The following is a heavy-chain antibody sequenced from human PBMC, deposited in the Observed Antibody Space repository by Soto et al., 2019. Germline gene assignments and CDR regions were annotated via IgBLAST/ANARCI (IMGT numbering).Heavy chain of an antibody. D-gene: IGHD1-26*01. CDR3: AKSGATANYYYYGMDV. CDR2: ISWDGGST. CDR1: GFTFDDYT. Sequence: EVQLVESGGVVVQPGGSLRLSCAASGFTFDDYTMHWVRQAPGKGLEWVSLISWDGGSTYYADSVKGRFTISRDNSKNSLYLQMSSLRTEDTALYYCAKSGATANYYYYGMDVWGQGTTVTVSS. J-gene: IGHJ6*02. V-gene: IGHV3-43*01.